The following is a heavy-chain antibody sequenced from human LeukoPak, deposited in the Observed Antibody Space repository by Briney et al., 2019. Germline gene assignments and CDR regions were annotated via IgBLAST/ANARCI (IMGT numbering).Heavy chain of an antibody. CDR3: ARELSEMATIKGPFDY. Sequence: GASVKVSCKASGGTFSSYAISWVRQAPGQGLEWMGRIIPILGIANYAQKFQGRVTITADKSTSTAYMELSSLRSEDTAVYYCARELSEMATIKGPFDYWGQGTLVTVSS. CDR1: GGTFSSYA. V-gene: IGHV1-69*04. D-gene: IGHD5-24*01. CDR2: IIPILGIA. J-gene: IGHJ4*02.